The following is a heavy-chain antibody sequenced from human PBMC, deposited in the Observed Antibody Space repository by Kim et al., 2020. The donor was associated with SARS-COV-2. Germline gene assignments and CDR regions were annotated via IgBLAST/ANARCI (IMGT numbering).Heavy chain of an antibody. CDR1: GGSISSGSYY. D-gene: IGHD3-22*01. Sequence: SETLSLTCTVSGGSISSGSYYWSWIRQPAGKGLEWIGRIYTSGSTNYNPSLKSRVTISVDTSKNQFSLKLSSVTAADTAVYYCAREGVGGYYPYRYYYGMDVWGQGTTVTVSS. V-gene: IGHV4-61*02. CDR3: AREGVGGYYPYRYYYGMDV. J-gene: IGHJ6*02. CDR2: IYTSGST.